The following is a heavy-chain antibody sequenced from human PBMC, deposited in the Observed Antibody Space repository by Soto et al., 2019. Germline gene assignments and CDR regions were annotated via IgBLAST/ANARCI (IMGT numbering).Heavy chain of an antibody. D-gene: IGHD6-6*01. CDR3: ARERPDGARLDP. CDR2: IYYSGST. CDR1: GGSVRSGDYY. J-gene: IGHJ5*02. V-gene: IGHV4-30-4*01. Sequence: PXXPHPPSYTLSGGSVRSGDYYWSWIRQPPGKGLEWIGYIYYSGSTFYNPSLKSRLTISVDTSKNQFSLKLSSATAADTAVYYCARERPDGARLDPWGQGTLVTVSS.